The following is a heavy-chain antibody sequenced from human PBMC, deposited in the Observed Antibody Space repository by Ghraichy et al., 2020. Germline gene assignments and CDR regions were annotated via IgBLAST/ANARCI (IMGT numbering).Heavy chain of an antibody. V-gene: IGHV3-11*01. J-gene: IGHJ3*02. CDR2: ISSSGSTI. CDR3: ARDFDSCGGDCYWRAFDI. D-gene: IGHD2-21*02. CDR1: GFTFSDYY. Sequence: LRLSCAASGFTFSDYYMSWIRQAPGKGLEWVSYISSSGSTIYYADSVKGRFTISRDNAKNSLYLQMNSLRAEDTAVYYCARDFDSCGGDCYWRAFDIWGQGTMVTVSS.